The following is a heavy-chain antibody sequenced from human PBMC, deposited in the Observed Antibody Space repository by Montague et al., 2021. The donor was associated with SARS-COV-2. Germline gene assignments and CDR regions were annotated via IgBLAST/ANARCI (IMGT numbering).Heavy chain of an antibody. CDR3: ARDQQLVLGYYYGMDV. CDR1: GFTFSSYS. Sequence: SLRLSCAASGFTFSSYSMNWVRQAPGKGLEWVSSISSSSSYIYYADSVKGRITISRDNAKNSLYLQMNSLRAEDTAVYYCARDQQLVLGYYYGMDVWGQGTTVTVSS. V-gene: IGHV3-21*01. D-gene: IGHD6-13*01. CDR2: ISSSSSYI. J-gene: IGHJ6*02.